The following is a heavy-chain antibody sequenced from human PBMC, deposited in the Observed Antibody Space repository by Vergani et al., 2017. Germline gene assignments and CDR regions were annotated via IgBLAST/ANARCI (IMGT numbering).Heavy chain of an antibody. Sequence: QVQLVESGGGVVQPGRSLRLSCAASGFTFSSYAMPWVRQAPGKGLEWVAVISYDGSNKYYADSVKGRFTISRDNSKNTLYLQMNSLRAEDTAVYYCARGASGGCGSSFDYWGQGTLVTVSS. CDR2: ISYDGSNK. CDR3: ARGASGGCGSSFDY. J-gene: IGHJ4*02. CDR1: GFTFSSYA. D-gene: IGHD6-19*01. V-gene: IGHV3-30-3*01.